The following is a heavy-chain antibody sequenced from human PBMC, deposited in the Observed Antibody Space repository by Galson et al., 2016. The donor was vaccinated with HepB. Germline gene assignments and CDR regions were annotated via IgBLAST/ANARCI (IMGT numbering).Heavy chain of an antibody. CDR1: GYTFNNYF. V-gene: IGHV1-46*02. Sequence: SVKVSCKASGYTFNNYFMHWVRQAPGQGLEWMGLINPSDGSTKYAQKFQGRVTMTRDTSTSTVYMELSSLRSDDTALFYCARHGGGGDWSWFDSWGQGTLVTVSS. CDR2: INPSDGST. D-gene: IGHD2-21*02. J-gene: IGHJ5*01. CDR3: ARHGGGGDWSWFDS.